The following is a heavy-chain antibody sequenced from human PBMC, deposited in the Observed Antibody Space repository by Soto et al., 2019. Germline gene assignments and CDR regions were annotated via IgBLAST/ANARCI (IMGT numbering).Heavy chain of an antibody. Sequence: GASVTVCCKDSGYTFNSYGISWVRQAPGQGLEWMGWISAYNGNTNYAQKLQGRVTMTTDTSTSTAYMELRSLRSDDTAVYYCARELRLAGSDWFDPWGQGALVTVSS. CDR2: ISAYNGNT. J-gene: IGHJ5*02. CDR3: ARELRLAGSDWFDP. V-gene: IGHV1-18*01. CDR1: GYTFNSYG. D-gene: IGHD6-19*01.